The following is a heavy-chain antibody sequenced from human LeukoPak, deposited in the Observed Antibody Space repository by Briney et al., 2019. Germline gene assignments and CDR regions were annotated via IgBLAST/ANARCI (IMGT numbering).Heavy chain of an antibody. CDR2: ISWDGGST. V-gene: IGHV3-43*01. CDR1: GFTFDDYT. J-gene: IGHJ3*02. CDR3: ARSIAVAGSAFDI. D-gene: IGHD6-19*01. Sequence: GGSLRLSCAASGFTFDDYTMHWVRQAPGKGLEWVSLISWDGGSTYYADSVKGRFTISRDNSKNSLYLQMNSLRAEDTAVYYCARSIAVAGSAFDIWGQGTMVTVSS.